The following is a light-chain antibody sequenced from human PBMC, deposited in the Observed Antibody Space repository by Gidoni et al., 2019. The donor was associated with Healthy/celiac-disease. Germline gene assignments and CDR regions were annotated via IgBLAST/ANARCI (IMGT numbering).Light chain of an antibody. Sequence: EIVLTQSPGTLSLSPGGRATLSCRASQSVSSSYLAWYQQKPGQAPRLLIYGASSRATGLPDRFSGSGSWTDFTITISRLEPEDFAVYYCQQYGSSPPMYTFGQGTKLEIK. CDR2: GAS. CDR3: QQYGSSPPMYT. CDR1: QSVSSSY. V-gene: IGKV3-20*01. J-gene: IGKJ2*01.